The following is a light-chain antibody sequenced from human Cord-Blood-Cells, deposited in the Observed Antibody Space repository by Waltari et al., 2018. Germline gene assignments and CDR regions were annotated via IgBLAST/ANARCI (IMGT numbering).Light chain of an antibody. J-gene: IGLJ1*01. CDR3: ISYAGSNNFV. Sequence: QSALTQPPSASGSPGQSVTISCTGTSSDVGGYNYVSWYQQHPGKAPKRMLYEVSKRPSGVPDRFSGSKAGNTSSLTVSGLQAEDEADYYCISYAGSNNFVFGTGTKVTVL. CDR2: EVS. CDR1: SSDVGGYNY. V-gene: IGLV2-8*01.